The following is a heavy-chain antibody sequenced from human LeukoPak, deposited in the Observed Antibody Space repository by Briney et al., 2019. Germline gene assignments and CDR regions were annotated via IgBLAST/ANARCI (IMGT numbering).Heavy chain of an antibody. Sequence: SETLSLTCTVSGGSISSYYWSWVRQPPAKGLGWIGYIYYRGSTNYNPSLKSRVPISVDTSKNQFSLKLSSVTAADPAVYYCARLGGWFDPWGQGTLVTVSS. D-gene: IGHD3-16*01. CDR1: GGSISSYY. CDR3: ARLGGWFDP. CDR2: IYYRGST. V-gene: IGHV4-59*01. J-gene: IGHJ5*02.